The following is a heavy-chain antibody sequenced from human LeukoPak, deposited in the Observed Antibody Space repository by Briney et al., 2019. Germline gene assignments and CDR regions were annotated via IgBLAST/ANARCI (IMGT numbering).Heavy chain of an antibody. Sequence: ASVKVSCKVSGYTLTELSMHWERQAPGKGLEWMGGFDPEDGETIYAQKFQGRVTMTEDTSTDTAYMELSSLRSEDTAVYYCAIYSSSWYGYYYGMDVWGQGTTVTVSS. CDR3: AIYSSSWYGYYYGMDV. D-gene: IGHD6-13*01. CDR2: FDPEDGET. J-gene: IGHJ6*02. CDR1: GYTLTELS. V-gene: IGHV1-24*01.